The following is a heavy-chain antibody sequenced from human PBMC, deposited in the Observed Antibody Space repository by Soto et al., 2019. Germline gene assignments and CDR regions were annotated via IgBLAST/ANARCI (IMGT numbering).Heavy chain of an antibody. CDR3: VKDMSPGEVSRSDHMDV. CDR1: GFTFDDYA. V-gene: IGHV3-9*01. D-gene: IGHD3-16*01. CDR2: ISWNSGNI. J-gene: IGHJ6*03. Sequence: EVQLVESGGDLVQPGRSLRLSCAASGFTFDDYAMHWVRQAPGKGLEWVSGISWNSGNIGYADSVKGRFTISRDNANNSLYLQMSSLGAEDTALYYCVKDMSPGEVSRSDHMDVWGKGTTVTVSS.